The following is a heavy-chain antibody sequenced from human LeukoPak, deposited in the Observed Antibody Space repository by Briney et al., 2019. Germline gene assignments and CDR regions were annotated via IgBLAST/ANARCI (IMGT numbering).Heavy chain of an antibody. J-gene: IGHJ5*02. D-gene: IGHD1-26*01. CDR2: IYYSGST. V-gene: IGHV4-39*01. Sequence: SETLSLTCAVSGGSISSSSYYWGWIRQPPGKGLEWIGSIYYSGSTYYNPSLKSRVTISVDTSKNQFSLKVSSVTAADTAVYYCARRKSGSYFNWFDPWGQGTLVTVSS. CDR3: ARRKSGSYFNWFDP. CDR1: GGSISSSSYY.